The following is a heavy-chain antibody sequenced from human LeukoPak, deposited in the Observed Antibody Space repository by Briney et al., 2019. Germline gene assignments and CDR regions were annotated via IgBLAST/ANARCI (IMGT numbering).Heavy chain of an antibody. CDR2: IYYSGST. Sequence: SETLSLTCTVSGGSLSSGDYYWSWIRQPPGKGLEWTGYIYYSGSTYYNPSLKSRVTISVDTSKNQFSLKLSSVTAADTAVYYCARAYYYDSSGYYTNWFDPWGQGTLVTVSS. D-gene: IGHD3-22*01. V-gene: IGHV4-30-4*08. CDR1: GGSLSSGDYY. J-gene: IGHJ5*02. CDR3: ARAYYYDSSGYYTNWFDP.